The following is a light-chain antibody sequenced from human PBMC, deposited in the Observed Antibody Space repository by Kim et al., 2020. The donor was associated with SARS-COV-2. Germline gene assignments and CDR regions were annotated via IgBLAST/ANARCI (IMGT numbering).Light chain of an antibody. CDR1: SSDVCGYDY. CDR3: SSYGGTNNVI. CDR2: EVN. V-gene: IGLV2-8*01. Sequence: QSVAISCTGTSSDVCGYDYVSWYQQHPGKAPKLMIYEVNKRPSGVPDRFSGSKSGHTASLTVSGLQAEDEAHYYCSSYGGTNNVIFGGGTQLTVL. J-gene: IGLJ2*01.